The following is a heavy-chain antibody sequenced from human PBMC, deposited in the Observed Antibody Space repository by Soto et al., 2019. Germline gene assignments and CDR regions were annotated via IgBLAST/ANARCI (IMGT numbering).Heavy chain of an antibody. V-gene: IGHV4-59*01. CDR1: VDSISIYF. Sequence: PSETLCLSCTVSVDSISIYFWSWIRQPPGKGLEWIGYVYSTEITNYNPSLKSRVAMSIDTSKNQFSLKVRSVTAADTAVYYCARGSEAWFDPWGQGTLVTVSS. CDR3: ARGSEAWFDP. CDR2: VYSTEIT. J-gene: IGHJ5*02.